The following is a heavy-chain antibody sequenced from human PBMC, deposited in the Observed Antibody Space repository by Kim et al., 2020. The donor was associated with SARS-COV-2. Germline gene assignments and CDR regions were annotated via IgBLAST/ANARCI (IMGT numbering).Heavy chain of an antibody. Sequence: ASVKVSCKASGYTFTSYGISWVRQAPGQGLEWMGWISAYNGNTNYAQKLQGRVTMTTDTSTSTAYMELRSLRSDDTAVYYCASAAYCSSTSCYFGWFDPWGQGTLVTVSS. CDR2: ISAYNGNT. CDR3: ASAAYCSSTSCYFGWFDP. D-gene: IGHD2-2*01. V-gene: IGHV1-18*01. J-gene: IGHJ5*02. CDR1: GYTFTSYG.